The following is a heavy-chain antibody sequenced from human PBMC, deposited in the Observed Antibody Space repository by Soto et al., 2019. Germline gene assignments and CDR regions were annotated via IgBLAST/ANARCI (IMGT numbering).Heavy chain of an antibody. CDR1: GYTFTSYY. J-gene: IGHJ6*02. V-gene: IGHV1-46*01. CDR2: INPSGGST. CDR3: ARSVRMATSEGSGMDV. Sequence: GASVKVSCKASGYTFTSYYMHWVRQAPGQGLEWMGIINPSGGSTSYAQKFQGRVTITGDTSTSTVYMELSSLRSEDTAVYYCARSVRMATSEGSGMDVWGQGTTVTVSS. D-gene: IGHD5-12*01.